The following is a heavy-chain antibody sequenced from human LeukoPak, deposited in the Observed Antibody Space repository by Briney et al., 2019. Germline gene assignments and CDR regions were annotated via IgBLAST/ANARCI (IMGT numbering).Heavy chain of an antibody. V-gene: IGHV4-34*01. Sequence: SETLSLTCAVYGGSFSGYYWSWIRRPPGKGLEWVGEINHSGSTNYNPSLKSRVTISVDTSKNQFSLKLSSVPAADTAVYYCASFLSSSSFDYWGQGTLVTVSS. J-gene: IGHJ4*02. CDR1: GGSFSGYY. CDR3: ASFLSSSSFDY. CDR2: INHSGST. D-gene: IGHD6-6*01.